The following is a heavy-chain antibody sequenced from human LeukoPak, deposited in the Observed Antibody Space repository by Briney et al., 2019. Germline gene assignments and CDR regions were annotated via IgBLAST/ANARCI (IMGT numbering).Heavy chain of an antibody. D-gene: IGHD3-10*01. CDR1: GGSISSYY. Sequence: PSETLSLTCTVSGGSISSYYWSWLRQPAGKGVEGIGRIYKSGSTNYNPSLKIRFTISVYPSKNQFSPNLSSVTAADTAVYYCARDKDYGSGSYYRFYYFYYYMDVWGKGTTVTVSS. CDR3: ARDKDYGSGSYYRFYYFYYYMDV. J-gene: IGHJ6*03. V-gene: IGHV4-4*07. CDR2: IYKSGST.